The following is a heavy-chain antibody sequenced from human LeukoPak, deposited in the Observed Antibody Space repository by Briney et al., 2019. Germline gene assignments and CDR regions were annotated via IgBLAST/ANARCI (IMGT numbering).Heavy chain of an antibody. CDR1: GYTFTSYY. V-gene: IGHV1-2*06. J-gene: IGHJ3*02. CDR3: ARVYCSSTSCYFGAFDI. D-gene: IGHD2-2*01. CDR2: INPNSGGT. Sequence: ASVKVSCKASGYTFTSYYMHWVRQAPGQGLEWMGRINPNSGGTNYAQKFQGRVTMTRDTSISTAYMELSRLRSDDTAVYYCARVYCSSTSCYFGAFDIWGQGTMVTVSS.